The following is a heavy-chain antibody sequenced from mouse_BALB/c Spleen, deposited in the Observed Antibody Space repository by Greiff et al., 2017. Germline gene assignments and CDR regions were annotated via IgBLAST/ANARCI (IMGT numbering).Heavy chain of an antibody. CDR3: ARSTYFDY. CDR1: GFTFSDYY. D-gene: IGHD2-1*01. J-gene: IGHJ2*01. CDR2: ISDGGSYT. V-gene: IGHV5-4*02. Sequence: DVHLVESGGGLVKPGGSLKLSCAASGFTFSDYYMYWVRQTPEKRLEWVATISDGGSYTYYPDSVKGRFTISRDNAKNNLYLQMSSLKSEDTAMYYCARSTYFDYWGQGTTLTVSS.